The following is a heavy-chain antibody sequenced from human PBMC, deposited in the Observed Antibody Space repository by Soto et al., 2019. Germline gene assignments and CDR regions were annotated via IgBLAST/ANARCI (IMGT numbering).Heavy chain of an antibody. D-gene: IGHD3-22*01. V-gene: IGHV4-4*02. CDR2: SYHSGSS. J-gene: IGHJ6*02. Sequence: QVQLQESGPGLVKPSETLSLTCGVSGGSVTGTNWWTWVRQSPGKGLEWIGDSYHSGSSNYNPSLRSRVTISIDKSKNQFSLKVFSVTAADTAVYYCARGIVVSGHYGLDVWGQGTTVTVSS. CDR1: GGSVTGTNW. CDR3: ARGIVVSGHYGLDV.